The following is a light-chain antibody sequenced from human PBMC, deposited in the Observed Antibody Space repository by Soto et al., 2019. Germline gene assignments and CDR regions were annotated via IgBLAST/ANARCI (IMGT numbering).Light chain of an antibody. CDR2: GAS. V-gene: IGKV3-15*01. CDR1: QSVSSSY. Sequence: EIVLTQSPGTLSLSLGERATLSCRASQSVSSSYLAWYQQKPGQAPRLLIYGASTRDTDIPARFSGSGSGTEFTLTISSLQSEDFAFYFCQQYNHWPPTFGQGTKVDIK. CDR3: QQYNHWPPT. J-gene: IGKJ1*01.